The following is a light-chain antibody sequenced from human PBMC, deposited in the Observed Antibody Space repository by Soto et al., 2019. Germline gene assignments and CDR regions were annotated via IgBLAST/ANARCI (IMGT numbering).Light chain of an antibody. V-gene: IGKV3-20*01. J-gene: IGKJ1*01. Sequence: EIAMTQSPATLSVSPGERATLSCMASHTISSSYLAWYQQKPGQAPRLLMYGISRRATGIPDRFSGSGSGTDFTLTITRLEPEDFAVYYCQQYVTSSPRTFGQGTKVDIK. CDR3: QQYVTSSPRT. CDR2: GIS. CDR1: HTISSSY.